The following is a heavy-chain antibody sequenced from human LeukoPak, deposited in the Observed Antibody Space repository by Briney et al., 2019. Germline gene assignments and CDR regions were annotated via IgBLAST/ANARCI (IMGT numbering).Heavy chain of an antibody. CDR1: GFTFSSYG. J-gene: IGHJ6*04. V-gene: IGHV4-4*02. CDR2: IYHSGST. Sequence: SLRLSCAASGFTFSSYGMHWVRQPPGKGLEWIGEIYHSGSTNYNPSLKSRVTISVDKSKNQFSLKLSSVTAADTAVYYCAREGAVAGHYYYGMDVWGKGTTVTVSS. D-gene: IGHD6-19*01. CDR3: AREGAVAGHYYYGMDV.